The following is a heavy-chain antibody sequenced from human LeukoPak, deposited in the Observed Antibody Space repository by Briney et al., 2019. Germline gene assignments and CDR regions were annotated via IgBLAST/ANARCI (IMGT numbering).Heavy chain of an antibody. J-gene: IGHJ4*02. CDR3: ARGPGDSSGYYYLIPEFDY. D-gene: IGHD3-22*01. Sequence: ASVKVSCKASGGTFSSYAISWVRQAPGQGLEWMGGIIPIFGIANYAQKFQGRVTITTDESTSTAYMELSSLRSEDTAVYYYARGPGDSSGYYYLIPEFDYWGQGTLVTVSS. CDR2: IIPIFGIA. V-gene: IGHV1-69*05. CDR1: GGTFSSYA.